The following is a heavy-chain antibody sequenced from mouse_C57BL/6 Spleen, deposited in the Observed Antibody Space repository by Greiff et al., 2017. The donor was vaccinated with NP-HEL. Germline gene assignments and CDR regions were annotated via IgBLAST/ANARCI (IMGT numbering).Heavy chain of an antibody. CDR3: ARHGRALAMDC. J-gene: IGHJ4*01. CDR1: GFTFSSYG. V-gene: IGHV5-6*01. CDR2: ISSGGSYT. D-gene: IGHD4-1*01. Sequence: EVQRVESGGDLVKPGGSLKLSCAASGFTFSSYGMSWVRQTPDKRLEWVATISSGGSYTYYPDSVKGRSTLTRDNAKNTLYLQMSSLKSEDTAIYYCARHGRALAMDCWGQGTSVTVSS.